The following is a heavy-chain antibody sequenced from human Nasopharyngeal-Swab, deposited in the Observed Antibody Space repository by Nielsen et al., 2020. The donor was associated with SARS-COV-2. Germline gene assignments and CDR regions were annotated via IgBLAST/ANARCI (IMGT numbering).Heavy chain of an antibody. Sequence: GESLKISCAASGFTFSSYSMNWVRQAPGKGLEWVSSISSSSSYIYYADSVKGRFTISRDNAKNTLYLRMNSLRAEDTAVYYCARGNGSYYLYIWDNWGQGTLVTVSS. V-gene: IGHV3-21*01. D-gene: IGHD1-26*01. CDR2: ISSSSSYI. J-gene: IGHJ4*02. CDR1: GFTFSSYS. CDR3: ARGNGSYYLYIWDN.